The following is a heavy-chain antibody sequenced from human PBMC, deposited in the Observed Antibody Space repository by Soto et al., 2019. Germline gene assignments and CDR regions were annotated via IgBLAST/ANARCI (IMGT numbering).Heavy chain of an antibody. Sequence: TGGSLRLFCGVSGITFSSYALSWVRQAPGKGLEWVSAISGSGDSTYYADSVKGRFTISRDNSKNTLYLEMNSLRPEDTAVFYCAKESVRDLVGELDYWGQGALVTVSS. V-gene: IGHV3-23*01. CDR1: GITFSSYA. J-gene: IGHJ4*02. CDR3: AKESVRDLVGELDY. D-gene: IGHD1-26*01. CDR2: ISGSGDST.